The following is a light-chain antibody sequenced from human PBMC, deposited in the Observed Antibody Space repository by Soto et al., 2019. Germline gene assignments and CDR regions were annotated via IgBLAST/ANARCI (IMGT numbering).Light chain of an antibody. CDR2: GAS. CDR3: QQYGTFRT. J-gene: IGKJ1*01. CDR1: QSVSNY. Sequence: EIVLTQSPGTLSLSPGERATLSCRASQSVSNYLAWYQQKPGQAPRLLIYGASSRATGIPDRSSGSGSGTDFTHTISRQEPEDFAVYYSQQYGTFRTFGQGTKVKIK. V-gene: IGKV3-20*01.